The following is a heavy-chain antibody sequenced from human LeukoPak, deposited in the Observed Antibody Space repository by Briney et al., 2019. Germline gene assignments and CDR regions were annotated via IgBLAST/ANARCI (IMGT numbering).Heavy chain of an antibody. J-gene: IGHJ4*02. Sequence: GASVKVSCKASGYTFTSYAMHWVRQAPGQRLEWMGWINAGNGNTKHSQKFQGRVTITRDTSASTAYMELSSLRSEDTAVYYCARDIGSGWGNYFDYWGQGTLVTVSS. CDR3: ARDIGSGWGNYFDY. CDR1: GYTFTSYA. D-gene: IGHD6-19*01. V-gene: IGHV1-3*01. CDR2: INAGNGNT.